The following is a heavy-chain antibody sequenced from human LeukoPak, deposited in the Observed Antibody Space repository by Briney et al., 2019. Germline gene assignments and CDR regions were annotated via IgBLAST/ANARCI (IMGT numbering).Heavy chain of an antibody. J-gene: IGHJ4*02. CDR1: GFSVSDNY. V-gene: IGHV3-66*01. CDR3: AKGHYGNTPQ. CDR2: IYDDGTT. Sequence: PGGSLRLSCAASGFSVSDNYMNWFRQAPGKGLEWVSVIYDDGTTYYADSVRGRFTISRDNSKNTLYVQMNSLRAEDTAVYCCAKGHYGNTPQWGQGSLVTVSS. D-gene: IGHD1/OR15-1a*01.